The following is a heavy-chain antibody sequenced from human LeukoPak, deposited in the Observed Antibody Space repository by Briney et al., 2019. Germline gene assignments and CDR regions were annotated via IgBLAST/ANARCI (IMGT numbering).Heavy chain of an antibody. V-gene: IGHV1-18*01. Sequence: GASVKVSCKASGYTLTSYGISWVRQAPGQGLEWMGWISAYNGNTRYAQKLQGRVTMTTDSSTSTAYMELRSLRSDDTAVYYCAKDRVDGSGSQFESWGQGSLVIVSS. J-gene: IGHJ4*02. CDR1: GYTLTSYG. CDR2: ISAYNGNT. D-gene: IGHD3-10*01. CDR3: AKDRVDGSGSQFES.